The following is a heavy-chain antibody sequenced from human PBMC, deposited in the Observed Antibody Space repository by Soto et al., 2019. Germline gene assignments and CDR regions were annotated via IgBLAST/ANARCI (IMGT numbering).Heavy chain of an antibody. CDR3: VTEGVDCISANCKSARNWFDP. J-gene: IGHJ5*02. D-gene: IGHD2-15*01. CDR2: IDPSDSYT. CDR1: GYTFRRHW. Sequence: PGESLKISCQGSGYTFRRHWISWVRQMPGQGLEWMGRIDPSDSYTKYSPSFEGHVTISVDETLNTAYLQWASLKTSDTAIYYCVTEGVDCISANCKSARNWFDPWGQGTPVTVSS. V-gene: IGHV5-10-1*01.